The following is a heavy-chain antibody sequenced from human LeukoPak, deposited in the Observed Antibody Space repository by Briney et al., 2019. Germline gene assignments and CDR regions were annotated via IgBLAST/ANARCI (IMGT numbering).Heavy chain of an antibody. V-gene: IGHV5-51*01. Sequence: GESLKISCQGSGDSLTTYWIGWVRQTPGKGPEWMGIIYPANSNTLYSPSFQGRVTISADKSISTVYLQWNSLQASDTALYYCARRKYYSTWFDPWGPGTLVTVS. CDR1: GDSLTTYW. CDR2: IYPANSNT. D-gene: IGHD2-2*01. J-gene: IGHJ5*02. CDR3: ARRKYYSTWFDP.